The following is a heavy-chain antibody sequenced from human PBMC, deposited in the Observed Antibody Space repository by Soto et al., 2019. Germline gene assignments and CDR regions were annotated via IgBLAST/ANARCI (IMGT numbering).Heavy chain of an antibody. V-gene: IGHV4-59*01. D-gene: IGHD4-17*01. CDR1: GGSISSYY. J-gene: IGHJ4*02. Sequence: SETLSLTCTVSGGSISSYYWSWIRQPPGKGLEWIGYIYYSGSTNYNPSLKSRVTISVDTSKNQFSLKLSSVTAADTAVYYCATASPGYGAYGYWGQGTLVTVSS. CDR2: IYYSGST. CDR3: ATASPGYGAYGY.